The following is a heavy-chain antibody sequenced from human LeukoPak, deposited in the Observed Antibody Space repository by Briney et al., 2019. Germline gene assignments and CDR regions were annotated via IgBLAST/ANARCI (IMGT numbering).Heavy chain of an antibody. CDR3: ARDLEDQLPPGSLN. CDR2: INTNTGNP. CDR1: GYTFTSYA. J-gene: IGHJ4*02. Sequence: ASVKVSCKASGYTFTSYAMNWVRQAPGQGLEWMGWINTNTGNPTYAQGFTGRFVFSLDTSVSTAYLQISSLKAEDTAVYYCARDLEDQLPPGSLNWGQGTLVTVSS. V-gene: IGHV7-4-1*02. D-gene: IGHD2-2*01.